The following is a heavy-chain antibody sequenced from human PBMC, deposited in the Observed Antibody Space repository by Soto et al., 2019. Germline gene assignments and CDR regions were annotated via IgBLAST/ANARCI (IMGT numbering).Heavy chain of an antibody. D-gene: IGHD3-22*01. V-gene: IGHV3-23*01. CDR3: AKVPTYYYDSSGLE. Sequence: GVLRLSCVVSGFSFSRYCMSWVRQAPGKGLEWISAISGSGGSTYYADSVKGRFTVSRDNSKNTLYLQMNSLRAEDTAVYYCAKVPTYYYDSSGLEWGQGTLVTVSS. CDR1: GFSFSRYC. J-gene: IGHJ4*02. CDR2: ISGSGGST.